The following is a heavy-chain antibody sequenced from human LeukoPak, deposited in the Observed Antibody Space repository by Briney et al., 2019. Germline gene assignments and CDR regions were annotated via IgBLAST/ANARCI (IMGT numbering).Heavy chain of an antibody. CDR3: ASPPPRRGYSYGYDAFDI. V-gene: IGHV1-69*06. Sequence: ASVKVSCKASGGTFSSYAISWVRQAPGQGLEWMGGIIPIFGTANYAQKFQGRVTITADKSTSTAYMELSSLRSEDTAVYYCASPPPRRGYSYGYDAFDIWDQGTMVTVSS. J-gene: IGHJ3*02. CDR2: IIPIFGTA. D-gene: IGHD5-18*01. CDR1: GGTFSSYA.